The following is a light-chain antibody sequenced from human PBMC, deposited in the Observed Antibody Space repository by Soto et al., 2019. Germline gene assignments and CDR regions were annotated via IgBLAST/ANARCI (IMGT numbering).Light chain of an antibody. CDR1: QSVSSIY. V-gene: IGKV3-20*01. Sequence: IVFTLSPGTLSRYNGERATLSCRASQSVSSIYLAWYQQKPGQAPRLLIYGASSRATGIPDRFSGSGSGTDFTLTISRLEPEDFAVYYCQQDGSSPRTFGGGAMVDIK. CDR3: QQDGSSPRT. J-gene: IGKJ4*01. CDR2: GAS.